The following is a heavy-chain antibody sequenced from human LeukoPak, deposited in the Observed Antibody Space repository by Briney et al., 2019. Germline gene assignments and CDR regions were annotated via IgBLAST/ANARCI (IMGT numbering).Heavy chain of an antibody. Sequence: SVKVSCKASGGTFSSHAISWVRQAPGQGLEWVGGIIPIFETTNYAQKFQGRVPITTDESTSTGYMELRSLRSDDTAVYYCARGDSGYDYGFDNWGQGTLVTVSS. CDR3: ARGDSGYDYGFDN. D-gene: IGHD5-12*01. V-gene: IGHV1-69*05. J-gene: IGHJ4*02. CDR1: GGTFSSHA. CDR2: IIPIFETT.